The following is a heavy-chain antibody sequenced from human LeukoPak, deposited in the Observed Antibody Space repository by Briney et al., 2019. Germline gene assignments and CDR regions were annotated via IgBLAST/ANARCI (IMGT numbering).Heavy chain of an antibody. J-gene: IGHJ3*02. CDR1: GGSFSGYY. CDR2: INHSGST. Sequence: SETLSLTCAVYGGSFSGYYWSWIRQPPGKGLEWIGEINHSGSTNYNPSLKSRVTISVDTSKNQFSLKLSSVTAADTAVYYCARDANTAMAYPDAFDIWGQGTMVTVSS. CDR3: ARDANTAMAYPDAFDI. D-gene: IGHD5-18*01. V-gene: IGHV4-34*01.